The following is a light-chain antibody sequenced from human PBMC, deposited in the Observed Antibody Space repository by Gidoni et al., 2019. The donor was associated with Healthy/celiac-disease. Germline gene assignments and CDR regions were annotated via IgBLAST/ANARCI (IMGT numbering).Light chain of an antibody. CDR2: GAS. CDR3: QQYNNWPPWT. CDR1: QSVSSN. V-gene: IGKV3-15*01. Sequence: EIVMPQSPPTLSVSPGERATLSCRASQSVSSNLAWYQQKPGQAPRPLIYGASTRATGIPARFSGSGSGTEFTLTISSLQSEDFAVYYCQQYNNWPPWTFSQGTKVEIK. J-gene: IGKJ1*01.